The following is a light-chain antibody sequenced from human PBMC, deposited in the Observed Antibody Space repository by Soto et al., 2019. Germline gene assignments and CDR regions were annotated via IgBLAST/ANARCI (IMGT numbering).Light chain of an antibody. CDR2: AAS. CDR1: QSVLIY. V-gene: IGKV1-39*01. CDR3: QQSHTSPWT. J-gene: IGKJ1*01. Sequence: DVQMTQSPSSLSASVGDRATITCRASQSVLIYLNWYQQKPGKAPKALIYAASALQTGVPSSFSGSGSGTDITLTISRLQPEDFATCYCQQSHTSPWTFGQGTKVEIK.